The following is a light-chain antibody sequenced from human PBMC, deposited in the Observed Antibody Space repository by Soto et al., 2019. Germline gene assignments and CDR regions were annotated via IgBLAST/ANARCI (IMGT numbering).Light chain of an antibody. CDR2: AAS. J-gene: IGKJ5*01. Sequence: DIQLTQSPSFLSASVGDRVTITCRASQGISNYLAWYQQRPGKAPKLLLYAASTLQTGVPSRFSGSGSGTEFTLTISSLQPEDFATYHCQQLTSYPRSTFGQGTRLEIK. CDR3: QQLTSYPRST. V-gene: IGKV1-9*01. CDR1: QGISNY.